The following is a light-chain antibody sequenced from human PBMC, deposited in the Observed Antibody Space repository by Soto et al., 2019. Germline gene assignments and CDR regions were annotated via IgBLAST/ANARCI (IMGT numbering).Light chain of an antibody. CDR2: AAS. V-gene: IGKV3-20*01. J-gene: IGKJ4*01. CDR3: QQYGTSPFT. Sequence: EIVLTQSPGTLSLSPGERAPLSCRASQSITSNFLAWYQQKPGQAPRLLIYAASSRATGIPDRFSGSGSGTDFTLTISRLEPEDFAVYYCQQYGTSPFTFGGGTKAEIK. CDR1: QSITSNF.